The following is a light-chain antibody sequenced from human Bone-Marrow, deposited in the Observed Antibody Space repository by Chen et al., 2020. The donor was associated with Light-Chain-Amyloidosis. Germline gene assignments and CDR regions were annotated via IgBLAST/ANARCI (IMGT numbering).Light chain of an antibody. CDR3: QVWDRSSDRPV. V-gene: IGLV3-21*02. J-gene: IGLJ3*02. CDR2: DES. CDR1: NIGSTS. Sequence: SYVLTQPSSVSVAPGQTATIACGGNNIGSTSVHWYQQTPGQAPLLVVDDESDRRSGIPGRLSGSNSGNTATLTISRVEDGDEADYYCQVWDRSSDRPVFGGGTKLTVL.